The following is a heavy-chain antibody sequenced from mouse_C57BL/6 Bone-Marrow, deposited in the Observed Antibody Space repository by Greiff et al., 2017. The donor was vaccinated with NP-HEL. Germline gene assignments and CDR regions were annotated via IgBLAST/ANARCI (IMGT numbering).Heavy chain of an antibody. V-gene: IGHV1-54*01. CDR1: GYAFTNYL. D-gene: IGHD2-3*01. CDR2: INPGSGGT. CDR3: ARCPDGYYVGYYAMDY. Sequence: QVQLQQSGAELVRPGTSVKVSCKASGYAFTNYLIEWVKQRPGQGLEWIGVINPGSGGTNYNEKFKGKATLTADKSSSTAYMQLSSLTSEDSAVYFCARCPDGYYVGYYAMDYWGQGTSVTVSA. J-gene: IGHJ4*01.